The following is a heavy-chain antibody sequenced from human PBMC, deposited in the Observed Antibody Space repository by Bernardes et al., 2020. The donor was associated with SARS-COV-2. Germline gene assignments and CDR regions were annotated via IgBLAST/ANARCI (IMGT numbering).Heavy chain of an antibody. V-gene: IGHV4-61*02. Sequence: SETLSLTCTVSGGSISSGSYYWSWIRQPAGKGLEWIGRIYTSGSTNYNPSLKSRVTISVDTSKNQFSLKLSSVTAADTAVYYCARDAGYVTFDYWGQGTLVTVSS. CDR1: GGSISSGSYY. CDR3: ARDAGYVTFDY. J-gene: IGHJ4*02. D-gene: IGHD3-9*01. CDR2: IYTSGST.